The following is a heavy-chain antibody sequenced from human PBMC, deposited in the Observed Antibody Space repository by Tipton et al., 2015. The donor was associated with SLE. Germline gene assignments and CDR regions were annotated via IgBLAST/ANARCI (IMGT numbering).Heavy chain of an antibody. CDR2: IYHSGST. CDR3: AIRSTGYSSPGYFQH. Sequence: TLSLTCAVYGGSFSGYYWSWIRQPPGKGLEWIGEIYHSGSTNYNPSLKSRVTISVDKSKNQFSLKLSSVTAADTAVYYCAIRSTGYSSPGYFQHWGQGTLVTVSS. V-gene: IGHV4-34*01. J-gene: IGHJ1*01. D-gene: IGHD6-19*01. CDR1: GGSFSGYY.